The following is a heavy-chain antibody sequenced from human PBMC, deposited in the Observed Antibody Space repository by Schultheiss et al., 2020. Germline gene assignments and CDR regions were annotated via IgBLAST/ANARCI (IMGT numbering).Heavy chain of an antibody. CDR1: GFTFSSYA. J-gene: IGHJ6*02. CDR3: VKDIVVVPAAPIGDYYYYGMDV. D-gene: IGHD2-2*01. CDR2: ISSNGGST. Sequence: GESLKISCSASGFTFSSYAMHWVRQAPGKGLEYVSAISSNGGSTYYADSVKGRFTISRDNSKNTLYLQMSSLRAEDTAVYYCVKDIVVVPAAPIGDYYYYGMDVWGQGTTVTVSS. V-gene: IGHV3-64D*06.